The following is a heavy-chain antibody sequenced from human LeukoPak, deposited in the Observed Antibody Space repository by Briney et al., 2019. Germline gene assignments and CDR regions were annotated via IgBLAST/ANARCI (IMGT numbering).Heavy chain of an antibody. V-gene: IGHV1-24*01. J-gene: IGHJ5*02. Sequence: ASVKVSCKVSGYTLTELSMHWVRQAPGKGLEWMGGFDPEDGETIYAQKFQGRGTMTEDTSTDTAYMELSSLRSEDTAVYYCATVPRKNYDYVWGSYRHGWFDPWGQGTLVTVSS. D-gene: IGHD3-16*02. CDR2: FDPEDGET. CDR1: GYTLTELS. CDR3: ATVPRKNYDYVWGSYRHGWFDP.